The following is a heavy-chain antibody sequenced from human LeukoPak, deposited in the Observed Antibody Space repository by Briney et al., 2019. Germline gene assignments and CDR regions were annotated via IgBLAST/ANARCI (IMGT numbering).Heavy chain of an antibody. V-gene: IGHV3-53*01. CDR1: GFTVSSNY. J-gene: IGHJ4*02. CDR3: ARSGYGDYAFIDY. CDR2: IYSGGST. D-gene: IGHD4-17*01. Sequence: GGSLRLSCAASGFTVSSNYMSWVRQAPGKGLEWVSVIYSGGSTYYADSVKGRFTISRDNSKNTLYLQMNSLRAEDTAVYYCARSGYGDYAFIDYWGQGTLVTVSS.